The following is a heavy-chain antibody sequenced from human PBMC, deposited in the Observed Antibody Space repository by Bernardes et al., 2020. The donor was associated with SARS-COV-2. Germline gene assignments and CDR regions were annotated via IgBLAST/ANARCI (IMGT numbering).Heavy chain of an antibody. Sequence: ASVKVSCKASGYTFTSYGISWVRQAPGQGLEWMGWISADSGNTAYAQKIQGRVTMTTDTSTSTAYMELRSLRSDDTAVYYCATVVGYSYGGGWFDPWGQGTLVTGSS. J-gene: IGHJ5*02. V-gene: IGHV1-18*01. CDR2: ISADSGNT. CDR1: GYTFTSYG. CDR3: ATVVGYSYGGGWFDP. D-gene: IGHD5-18*01.